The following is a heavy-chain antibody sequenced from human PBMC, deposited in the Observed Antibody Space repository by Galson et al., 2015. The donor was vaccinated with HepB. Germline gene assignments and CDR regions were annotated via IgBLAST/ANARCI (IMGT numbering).Heavy chain of an antibody. CDR2: IDPSDSYT. J-gene: IGHJ4*02. CDR3: ARHRNYYDSSGYSRAYFDY. CDR1: GYSFTSYW. D-gene: IGHD3-22*01. V-gene: IGHV5-10-1*01. Sequence: QSGAEVKKPGESLRISCKGSGYSFTSYWISWVRQMPGKGLEWMGRIDPSDSYTNYSPSFQGHVTISADKSISTAYLQWSSLKASDTAMYYCARHRNYYDSSGYSRAYFDYRGQGTLVTVSS.